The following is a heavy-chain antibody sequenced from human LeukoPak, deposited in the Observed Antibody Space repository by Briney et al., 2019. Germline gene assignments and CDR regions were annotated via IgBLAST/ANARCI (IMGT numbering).Heavy chain of an antibody. CDR2: IRYDGSNK. CDR1: GFTFSSYG. Sequence: GGSLRLSCAASGFTFSSYGMHWVRQAPGKGLEWVAFIRYDGSNKYYADSVKGRFTISGDNSKNTLYLQMNSLRAEDTAVYYCQRDGYNSGGRRPYPSFDYWGQGTLVTVSS. V-gene: IGHV3-30*02. CDR3: QRDGYNSGGRRPYPSFDY. J-gene: IGHJ4*02. D-gene: IGHD5-24*01.